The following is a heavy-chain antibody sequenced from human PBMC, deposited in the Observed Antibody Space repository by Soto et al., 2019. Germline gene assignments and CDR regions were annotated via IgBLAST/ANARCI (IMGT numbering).Heavy chain of an antibody. CDR3: ARDSAAHGPVFDY. J-gene: IGHJ4*02. CDR1: GYTFSTYG. V-gene: IGHV1-18*04. CDR2: ISTSNGDT. Sequence: QVKLVQSGTEVKKPGASVKVSCKASGYTFSTYGISWVRQAPGQGLEWMAWISTSNGDTHYAQKVQDRVSMTTDRLKSTAYMELRSLRSDDTAIYYCARDSAAHGPVFDYWGQGTLVTVSS. D-gene: IGHD6-13*01.